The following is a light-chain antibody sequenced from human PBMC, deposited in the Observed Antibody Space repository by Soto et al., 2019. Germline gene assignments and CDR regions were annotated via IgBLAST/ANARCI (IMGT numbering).Light chain of an antibody. CDR2: GAS. V-gene: IGKV3-20*01. Sequence: ESVLTQSPGTLSLPPGERATLSCRAGQSITTSYLAWYQQRIGQAPRLLIYGASSRAPGIPDRFSGSGSGTDFTLTISRLEPEEFAVYYCQQYGSSITFGQGTRLEIK. CDR1: QSITTSY. CDR3: QQYGSSIT. J-gene: IGKJ5*01.